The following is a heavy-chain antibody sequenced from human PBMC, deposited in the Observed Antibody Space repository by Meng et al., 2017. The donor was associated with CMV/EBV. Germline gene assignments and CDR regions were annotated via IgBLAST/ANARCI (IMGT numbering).Heavy chain of an antibody. CDR3: ARDLMNCSSTNCANWFDP. CDR2: IYTSGST. CDR1: GGSISSYY. J-gene: IGHJ5*02. Sequence: QGQLQESGPGLVKPSETLSLTCTASGGSISSYYWSWIRQPAGKGLEWIGRIYTSGSTNYNPSLKSRVTMSVDTSKNQFSLKLSSVTAADTAVYYCARDLMNCSSTNCANWFDPWGQGTLVTVSS. V-gene: IGHV4-4*07. D-gene: IGHD2-2*01.